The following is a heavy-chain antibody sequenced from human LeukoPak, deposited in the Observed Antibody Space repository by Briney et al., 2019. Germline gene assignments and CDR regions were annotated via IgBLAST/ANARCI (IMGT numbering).Heavy chain of an antibody. J-gene: IGHJ4*02. D-gene: IGHD6-19*01. CDR2: INQHGSEK. V-gene: IGHV3-7*01. Sequence: GGSLRLSCAASGFTFSSYGMHWVRQAPGKGLEWVAGINQHGSEKYYVDSVGGRFTISRDDAKNSVYLQMNSLRAEDTAVYYCARGAFTSGRHYWGQGTLVTVSS. CDR1: GFTFSSYG. CDR3: ARGAFTSGRHY.